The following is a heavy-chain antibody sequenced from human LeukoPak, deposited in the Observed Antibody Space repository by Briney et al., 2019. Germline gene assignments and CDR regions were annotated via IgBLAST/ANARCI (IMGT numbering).Heavy chain of an antibody. V-gene: IGHV3-23*01. CDR3: ATGRAAHLFDF. Sequence: GGSLRLSCAASGFAFSSYALSWVRQAPGKGLEWVSTISGSGGSTHYADSVKGRFTISRVNAKNSLYLQMNSLRAEDTAVYYCATGRAAHLFDFWGQGTLVTVSS. CDR2: ISGSGGST. CDR1: GFAFSSYA. J-gene: IGHJ4*02. D-gene: IGHD6-6*01.